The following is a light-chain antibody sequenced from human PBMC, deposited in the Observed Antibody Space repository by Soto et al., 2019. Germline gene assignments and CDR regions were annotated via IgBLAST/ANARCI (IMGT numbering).Light chain of an antibody. CDR3: QHYDHLPIT. J-gene: IGKJ5*01. CDR2: DAS. V-gene: IGKV1-33*01. Sequence: DIQMTQSPSSLSASVGDRVTITCQASQDITNYLNWYQQKPGKAPRLLLYDASSLETRVPSRFSGSGSGTDFTFTISSLQPEDIATYYCQHYDHLPITFGQGTRLEIK. CDR1: QDITNY.